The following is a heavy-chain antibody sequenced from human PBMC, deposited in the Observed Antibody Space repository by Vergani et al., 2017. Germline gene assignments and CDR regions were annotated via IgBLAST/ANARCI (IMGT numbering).Heavy chain of an antibody. CDR2: INHSGST. Sequence: QVQLQQWGAGLLKPSETLSLTCAVYGGSFSGYYWSWIRQPPGKGLEWIGEINHSGSTNYNPSLKSRVTISVDTSKNQFSLKLSSVTAADTAVDYCARGGWYDFWSGYYTATFDYWGQGTLVTVSS. J-gene: IGHJ4*02. CDR1: GGSFSGYY. V-gene: IGHV4-34*01. CDR3: ARGGWYDFWSGYYTATFDY. D-gene: IGHD3-3*01.